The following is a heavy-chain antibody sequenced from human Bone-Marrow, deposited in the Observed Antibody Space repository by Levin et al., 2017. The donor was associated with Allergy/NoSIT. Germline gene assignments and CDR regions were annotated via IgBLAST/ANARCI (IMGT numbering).Heavy chain of an antibody. D-gene: IGHD3-3*01. CDR2: LSGSGDGT. V-gene: IGHV3-23*01. CDR1: GFNFITYA. J-gene: IGHJ6*03. CDR3: VRAAESLHDFWSGYYRGYYYYYYMDV. Sequence: GGSLRLSCEASGFNFITYAMAWVRQAPGKGLEWVSSLSGSGDGTFYADSVKGRFTISRDNPKSTLYLQMDSLRVEDTAIYYCVRAAESLHDFWSGYYRGYYYYYYMDVWGKGTTVTVSS.